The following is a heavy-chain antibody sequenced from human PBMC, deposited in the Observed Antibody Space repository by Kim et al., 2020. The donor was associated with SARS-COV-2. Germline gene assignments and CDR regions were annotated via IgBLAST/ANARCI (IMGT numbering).Heavy chain of an antibody. J-gene: IGHJ6*02. V-gene: IGHV4-39*01. CDR1: GGSISSSSYY. Sequence: SETLSLTCTVSGGSISSSSYYWGWIRQPPGKGLEWIGSIYYSGSTYYNPSLKSRVTISVDTSKNQFSLKLSSVTAADTAVYYCARLWYDYGMDVWGQGTTVTVSS. CDR3: ARLWYDYGMDV. CDR2: IYYSGST.